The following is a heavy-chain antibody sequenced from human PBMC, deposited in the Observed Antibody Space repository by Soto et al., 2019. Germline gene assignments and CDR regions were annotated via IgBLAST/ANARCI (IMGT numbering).Heavy chain of an antibody. J-gene: IGHJ5*02. CDR3: ARLRCSTGYVSWFDP. V-gene: IGHV5-51*01. CDR2: INPGDSKS. CDR1: GYTFSDSW. D-gene: IGHD3-16*01. Sequence: EVQLVQSGAEVKKPGESLQISCKGSGYTFSDSWIAWVRQMPGKGLEWMGIINPGDSKSRYSPSFQGQVTISDDKTISTAYLQWSGLKASDTAMYYCARLRCSTGYVSWFDPWGQGTLVTVSS.